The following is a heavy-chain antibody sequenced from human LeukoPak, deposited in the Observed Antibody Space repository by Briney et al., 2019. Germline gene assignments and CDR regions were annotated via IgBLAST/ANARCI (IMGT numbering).Heavy chain of an antibody. CDR2: ISYDGSNK. CDR3: AKLDSSGYYHGRLDAFDI. V-gene: IGHV3-30*04. Sequence: QPGRSLRLSCAASGFTFSSYAMHWVRQAPGKGLEWVAVISYDGSNKYYADSVKGRFTISRDNSKNTLYLQMNSLRAEDTAVYYCAKLDSSGYYHGRLDAFDIWGQGTMVTVSS. J-gene: IGHJ3*02. CDR1: GFTFSSYA. D-gene: IGHD3-22*01.